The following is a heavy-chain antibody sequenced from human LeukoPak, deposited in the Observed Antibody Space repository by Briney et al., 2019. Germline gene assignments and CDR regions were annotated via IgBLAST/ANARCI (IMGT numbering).Heavy chain of an antibody. Sequence: GGSLRLSCAASGFTFSDYAMSWVRQAPGKGLEWVSTMSSSGSSTYYVDSVKGRFTISRDNSKNTLYLQMNGLRAEDTAVYYCAKMGAAERANTGGYWGQGTLVTVSS. J-gene: IGHJ4*02. CDR2: MSSSGSST. CDR3: AKMGAAERANTGGY. D-gene: IGHD7-27*01. CDR1: GFTFSDYA. V-gene: IGHV3-23*01.